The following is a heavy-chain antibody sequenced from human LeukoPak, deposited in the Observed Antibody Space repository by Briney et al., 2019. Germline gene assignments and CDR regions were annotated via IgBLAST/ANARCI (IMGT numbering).Heavy chain of an antibody. CDR3: ARSGCSGGGCSVYYYYGMDV. V-gene: IGHV4-59*01. D-gene: IGHD2-15*01. CDR2: IYYSGST. Sequence: SETLSLTCTVSGGSISTYYWSWLRQPPGKGLEWIGYIYYSGSTNYNPSLKSRVTISVDTFKNQFSLKLSSVTAADTAVYYCARSGCSGGGCSVYYYYGMDVWGQGTTVTVSS. J-gene: IGHJ6*02. CDR1: GGSISTYY.